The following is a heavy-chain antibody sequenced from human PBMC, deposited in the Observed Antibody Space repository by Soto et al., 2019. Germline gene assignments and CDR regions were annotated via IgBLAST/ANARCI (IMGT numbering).Heavy chain of an antibody. J-gene: IGHJ6*03. V-gene: IGHV3-11*01. CDR2: ISSSGSTT. D-gene: IGHD2-2*01. Sequence: GGSLRLSCAASGFIFSDYYMSWIRQAPGKGLEWVSYISSSGSTTYHADSVEGRFTISRDNAKSSLFLQMNSLRAEDTAVYYCAREHPLTLGYCSSTSCYDRDYYYIDVWGKGTTVTVSS. CDR1: GFIFSDYY. CDR3: AREHPLTLGYCSSTSCYDRDYYYIDV.